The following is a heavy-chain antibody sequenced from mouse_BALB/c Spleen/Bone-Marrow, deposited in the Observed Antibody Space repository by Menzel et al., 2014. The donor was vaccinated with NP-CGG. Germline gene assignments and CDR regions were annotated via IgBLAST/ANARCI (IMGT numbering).Heavy chain of an antibody. CDR2: INPSTGYT. CDR3: ARKGYGNYHYYAMDY. D-gene: IGHD2-1*01. V-gene: IGHV1-7*01. CDR1: GYTFTNHW. Sequence: VQLQQSGAELAKPGASVKMSCKASGYTFTNHWMHWIKQRPGQGLEWIGYINPSTGYTEYNQKFKDKATLAADKSSSTAYMQLSSLTSEDSAVYYCARKGYGNYHYYAMDYWGQGTSVTVSS. J-gene: IGHJ4*01.